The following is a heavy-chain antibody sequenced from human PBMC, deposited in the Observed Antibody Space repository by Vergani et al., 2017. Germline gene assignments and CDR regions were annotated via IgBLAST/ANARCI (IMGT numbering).Heavy chain of an antibody. J-gene: IGHJ4*02. CDR3: ARGSGYSYVGALWAYYFDY. Sequence: QVQLVQSGAEVKKPGSSVKVSCKASGGTFSSYAISWVRQAPGQGLEWMGGIIPIFGTANYAQKFQGRVTITADESTSTAYMELSSLRSADTAVYYCARGSGYSYVGALWAYYFDYWGQGTLVTVSS. CDR1: GGTFSSYA. CDR2: IIPIFGTA. D-gene: IGHD3-22*01. V-gene: IGHV1-69*01.